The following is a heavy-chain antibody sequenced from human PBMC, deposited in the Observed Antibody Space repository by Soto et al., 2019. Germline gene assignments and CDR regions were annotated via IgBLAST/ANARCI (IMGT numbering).Heavy chain of an antibody. V-gene: IGHV4-31*03. CDR3: ARGQTDYEFDP. CDR1: GGSISSGGYY. Sequence: QVQLQESGPGLVKPSQTLSLTCTVSGGSISSGGYYWSWIRQHPGKGLEWIGYIYYSGSTYYNPSLTGXXTXSXXTSKNQFSLKLSSVTAADTAVYYCARGQTDYEFDPWGQGTLVTVSS. CDR2: IYYSGST. D-gene: IGHD3-16*01. J-gene: IGHJ5*02.